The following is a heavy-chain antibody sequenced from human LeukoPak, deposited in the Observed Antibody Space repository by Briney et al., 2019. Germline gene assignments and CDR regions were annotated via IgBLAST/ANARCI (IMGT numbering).Heavy chain of an antibody. Sequence: SETLSLTCTVSGGSISSSSYYWGWIRQPPGKGLEWIGSIYYSGSTYYNPSLKSRVTISVDTSKNQFSLKLSYVTAADTATYYCARHPHCISTSCYSHHYYYYYYVDVWGNGTTVTVSS. CDR3: ARHPHCISTSCYSHHYYYYYYVDV. D-gene: IGHD2-15*01. V-gene: IGHV4-39*01. J-gene: IGHJ6*03. CDR1: GGSISSSSYY. CDR2: IYYSGST.